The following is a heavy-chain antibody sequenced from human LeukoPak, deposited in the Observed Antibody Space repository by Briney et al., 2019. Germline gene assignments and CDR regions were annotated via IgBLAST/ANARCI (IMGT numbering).Heavy chain of an antibody. CDR1: GFTFSSYS. J-gene: IGHJ5*02. V-gene: IGHV3-21*01. D-gene: IGHD4-17*01. CDR2: ISSSSSYI. CDR3: ARLDYGDYKDWFDP. Sequence: PGGSLRLSCAASGFTFSSYSMNWVRQAPGKGLEWVSSISSSSSYIYYADSVKGRFTISRDNAKNSLYLQMNSLRAEDTAVYYCARLDYGDYKDWFDPWGQGTLVTVSS.